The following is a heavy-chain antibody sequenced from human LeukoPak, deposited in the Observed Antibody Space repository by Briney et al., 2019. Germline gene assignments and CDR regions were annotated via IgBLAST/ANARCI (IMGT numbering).Heavy chain of an antibody. CDR2: ISVSDGST. J-gene: IGHJ4*02. CDR1: GFPVTNYA. Sequence: GGSLRLSCAASGFPVTNYALSWVRQAPGKGLEWVSAISVSDGSTYYADSVKGRFTISRDNSKNPLYLQMNSLRAEDTAVYYCAKGNSAFYGHYFDYWGQGALVTVSS. V-gene: IGHV3-23*01. D-gene: IGHD4-17*01. CDR3: AKGNSAFYGHYFDY.